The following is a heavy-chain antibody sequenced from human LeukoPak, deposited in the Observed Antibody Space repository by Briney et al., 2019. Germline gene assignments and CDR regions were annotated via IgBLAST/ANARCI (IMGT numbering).Heavy chain of an antibody. CDR2: INHGGST. Sequence: SETLSLTCAVYGGSFSGYYWSWIRQPPGKGLEWIGEINHGGSTNYNPSLKSRVTISVDKSKNRFSLKLSSVTAADTAVYYCARSVGGGSYYNRAFDIWGQGTMVTVSS. CDR1: GGSFSGYY. V-gene: IGHV4-34*01. D-gene: IGHD3-10*01. J-gene: IGHJ3*02. CDR3: ARSVGGGSYYNRAFDI.